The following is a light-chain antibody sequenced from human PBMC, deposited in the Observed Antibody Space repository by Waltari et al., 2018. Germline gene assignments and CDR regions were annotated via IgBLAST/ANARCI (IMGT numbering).Light chain of an antibody. CDR3: QTWDTNNEAI. V-gene: IGLV3-1*01. CDR1: RLGEKF. J-gene: IGLJ1*01. CDR2: QDT. Sequence: YELTQPPSVSVSPGQTASISCTGNRLGEKFTNWYQQKPVQSPDLVIYQDTKRPSGIRVRFAASNSGNTATLTISGTQALDDADYSCQTWDTNNEAIFGPGTKVTVL.